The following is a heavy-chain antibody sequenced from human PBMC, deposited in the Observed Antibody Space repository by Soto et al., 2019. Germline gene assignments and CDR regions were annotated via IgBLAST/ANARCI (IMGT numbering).Heavy chain of an antibody. D-gene: IGHD6-19*01. CDR3: ARDKTSSGWANYYYYGMDV. J-gene: IGHJ6*02. CDR1: GDSVSSNSAA. CDR2: TYYRFKWYN. Sequence: SQTLSLTCAISGDSVSSNSAAWNWIRQSPSKGLEWLGRTYYRFKWYNDYAVSVKSRITINPDTSKNQFSLQLNSVTPEDTAVYYCARDKTSSGWANYYYYGMDVWGQGTTVTVSS. V-gene: IGHV6-1*01.